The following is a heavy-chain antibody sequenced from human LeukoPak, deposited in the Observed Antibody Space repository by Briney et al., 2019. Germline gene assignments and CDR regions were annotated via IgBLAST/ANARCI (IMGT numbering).Heavy chain of an antibody. D-gene: IGHD3-22*01. CDR1: GGSISSYY. V-gene: IGHV4-59*01. J-gene: IGHJ3*02. Sequence: SETLSLTCTVSGGSISSYYWSWIRQPPGKGLEWIGYIYFSGSTNYNPSLKSRVTISVDTSKNQFSLKLSSVTAADTAVYYCARVKVIDAFDIWGQGTMVTVSS. CDR2: IYFSGST. CDR3: ARVKVIDAFDI.